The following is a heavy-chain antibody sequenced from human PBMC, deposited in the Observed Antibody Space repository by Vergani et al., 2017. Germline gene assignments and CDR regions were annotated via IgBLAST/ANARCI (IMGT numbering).Heavy chain of an antibody. CDR1: GGSISSGSYY. CDR2: IYTSGST. J-gene: IGHJ3*02. Sequence: QVQLQESGPGLVKPSQTLSLTCTVSGGSISSGSYYWSWIRQPAGKGLEWIGRIYTSGSTNYNPSLKSRVTISVDTSKNQFSLKLSSVTAADTAVYYCASANGRGDFWSGYYSPSDAFDIWGQGTMVTVSS. D-gene: IGHD3-3*01. CDR3: ASANGRGDFWSGYYSPSDAFDI. V-gene: IGHV4-61*02.